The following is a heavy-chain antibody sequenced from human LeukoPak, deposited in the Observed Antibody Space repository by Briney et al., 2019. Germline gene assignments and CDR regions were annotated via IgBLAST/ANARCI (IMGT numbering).Heavy chain of an antibody. J-gene: IGHJ4*02. D-gene: IGHD3-22*01. CDR1: GFTFSSYW. CDR3: ARSEGHYDSSGYY. Sequence: GGSLRLSFAASGFTFSSYWMHWVRQAPGKGLVWVSRISSDGSSTNYADSVKGRFTISRDNAKNTLYLQMNNLRAEDTAVYYCARSEGHYDSSGYYWGQGTLVTVSS. CDR2: ISSDGSST. V-gene: IGHV3-74*01.